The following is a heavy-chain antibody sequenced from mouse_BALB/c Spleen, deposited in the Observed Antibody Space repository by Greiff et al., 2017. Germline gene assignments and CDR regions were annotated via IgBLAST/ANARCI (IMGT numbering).Heavy chain of an antibody. D-gene: IGHD1-1*01. Sequence: EVQVVESGGGLVQPGGSLKLSCAASGFTFSSYGMSWVRQTPDKRLELVATINSDGGSTYYPDSVKGRFTISRDNAKNTLYLQMSSLKSEDTAMYYCARELRYFDVWGAGTTVTVSS. CDR3: ARELRYFDV. CDR2: INSDGGST. V-gene: IGHV5-6-3*01. J-gene: IGHJ1*01. CDR1: GFTFSSYG.